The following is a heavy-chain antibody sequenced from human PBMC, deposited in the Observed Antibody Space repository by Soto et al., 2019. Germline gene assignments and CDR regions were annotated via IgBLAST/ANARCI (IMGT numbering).Heavy chain of an antibody. Sequence: PGGSLRLSCEASEFTFSNYWMSWVRQAPGGGLEWVAVTKEDGSETSYVDSVKGRFTISRDNAKNSLHLQMNSLRVDDTALYYCARTRPGAYFDYWGQGTLVTVTS. CDR3: ARTRPGAYFDY. J-gene: IGHJ4*02. CDR1: EFTFSNYW. CDR2: TKEDGSET. V-gene: IGHV3-7*01.